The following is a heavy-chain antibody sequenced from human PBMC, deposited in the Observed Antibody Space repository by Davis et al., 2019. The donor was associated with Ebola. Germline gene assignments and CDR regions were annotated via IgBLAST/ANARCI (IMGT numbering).Heavy chain of an antibody. CDR2: IYYSGST. D-gene: IGHD2-15*01. V-gene: IGHV4-59*01. CDR3: ARYCSGGSCYYEGLDY. Sequence: GSLGLSCTVSGGSISSYYWSWIRQPPGKGLEWIGYIYYSGSTNYNPSLKSRVTISVDTSKNQFSLKLSSVTAADTAVYYCARYCSGGSCYYEGLDYWGQGTLVTVSS. CDR1: GGSISSYY. J-gene: IGHJ4*02.